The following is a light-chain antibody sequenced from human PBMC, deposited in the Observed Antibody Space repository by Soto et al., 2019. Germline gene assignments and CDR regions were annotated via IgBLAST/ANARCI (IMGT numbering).Light chain of an antibody. CDR3: SSFAGTNSFV. J-gene: IGLJ1*01. CDR2: NVN. CDR1: SSDVGSYDY. V-gene: IGLV2-8*01. Sequence: QSALIQPPSVSGSPGQSVTISCTGTSSDVGSYDYVSWYQQHPGTVPKPMIYNVNTQPSGVPDRFSGSKSGNTASMTVSGLQADDEGHYYCSSFAGTNSFVFGTGTKLTVL.